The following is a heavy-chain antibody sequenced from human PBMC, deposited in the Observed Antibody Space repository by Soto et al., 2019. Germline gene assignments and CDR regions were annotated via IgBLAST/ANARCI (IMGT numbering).Heavy chain of an antibody. CDR2: INSDGSST. D-gene: IGHD6-19*01. J-gene: IGHJ4*02. CDR3: ARDQKGEQWLGYFDY. CDR1: GFTFSSYW. Sequence: GGSLRLSCAASGFTFSSYWMHWVRQAPGKGLVWVSRINSDGSSTSYADSVKGRLTISRDNAKNTLYLQMNSLRAEDTAVYYCARDQKGEQWLGYFDYWGQGTLVTVSS. V-gene: IGHV3-74*01.